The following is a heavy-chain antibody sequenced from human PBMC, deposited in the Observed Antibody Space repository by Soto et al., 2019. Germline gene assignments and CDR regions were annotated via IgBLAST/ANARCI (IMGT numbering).Heavy chain of an antibody. V-gene: IGHV2-5*02. J-gene: IGHJ6*03. CDR2: IYWDDDK. Sequence: QITLKESGPTLVKPTQTLTLTCTFSGFSIGTSGVGVGWIRQPPGKALEWLAFIYWDDDKRYSPSLKSRLNITKVTSKTQVILTMTTMDPVDTATYYCTHRQSLNFYYYQMDVWGRGTTVTVSS. CDR3: THRQSLNFYYYQMDV. CDR1: GFSIGTSGVG.